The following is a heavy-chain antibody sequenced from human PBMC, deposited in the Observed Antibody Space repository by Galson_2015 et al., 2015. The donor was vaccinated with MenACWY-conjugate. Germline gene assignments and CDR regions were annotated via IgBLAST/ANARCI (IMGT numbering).Heavy chain of an antibody. J-gene: IGHJ2*01. CDR1: GFTVSSNY. Sequence: SLRLSCAASGFTVSSNYMSWVRQAPGKGLEWVSVIYSGGSTYYPDSVKDRFTISRHNSKNTLYLQMNSLRAEDTAVYYCARDRITMVRGVSILRSFDLWGRGTLVTVSS. D-gene: IGHD3-10*01. V-gene: IGHV3-53*04. CDR3: ARDRITMVRGVSILRSFDL. CDR2: IYSGGST.